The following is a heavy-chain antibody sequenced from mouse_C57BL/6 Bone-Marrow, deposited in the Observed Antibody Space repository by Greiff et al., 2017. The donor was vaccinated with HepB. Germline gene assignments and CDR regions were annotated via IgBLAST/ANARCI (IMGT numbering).Heavy chain of an antibody. J-gene: IGHJ3*01. CDR2: INPSTGGT. V-gene: IGHV1-42*01. CDR3: ARSELSPTGGFAY. CDR1: GYSFTGYY. Sequence: EVQLQQSGPELVKPGASVKISCKASGYSFTGYYMNWVKQSPEKSLEWIGEINPSTGGTTNNQKFKAKATLTVDKSTSTAYMQLKSLTSEHSAVYYWARSELSPTGGFAYWGQGTLVTVSA. D-gene: IGHD3-2*02.